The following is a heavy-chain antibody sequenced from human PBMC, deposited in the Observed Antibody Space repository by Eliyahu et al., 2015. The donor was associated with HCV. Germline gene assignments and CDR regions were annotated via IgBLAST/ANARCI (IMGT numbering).Heavy chain of an antibody. CDR1: GGSFSGYY. J-gene: IGHJ2*01. V-gene: IGHV4-34*01. Sequence: QVQLQQWGAGLLKPSETLSLTCAVYGGSFSGYYWSWIRQPPGKGLEWIGEINHSGSTNYNPSLKSRVTISIDTSKNQFSLKLSSVTASDTAVYYCARGHLRGPHFDLWGRGTLVTVSS. CDR2: INHSGST. CDR3: ARGHLRGPHFDL.